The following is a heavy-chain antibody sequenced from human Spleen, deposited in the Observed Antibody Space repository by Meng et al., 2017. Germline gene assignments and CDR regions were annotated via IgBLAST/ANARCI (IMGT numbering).Heavy chain of an antibody. V-gene: IGHV4-34*01. J-gene: IGHJ5*02. D-gene: IGHD2-2*01. CDR1: GGSFSGYY. CDR2: INHSGST. CDR3: ARGLSIAVVPGHWFDP. Sequence: QGRLQLWGAGLWKPSGTLSLTCAVYGGSFSGYYWSWIRQPPGKGLEWIGEINHSGSTNYSPSLKSRVTISLDTSKNQFSLKLSSVTAADTSVYYCARGLSIAVVPGHWFDPWGQGTLVTVSS.